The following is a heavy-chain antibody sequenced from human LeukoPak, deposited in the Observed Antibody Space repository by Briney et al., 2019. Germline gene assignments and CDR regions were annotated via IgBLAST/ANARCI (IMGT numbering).Heavy chain of an antibody. CDR1: GFTFSSYA. CDR2: ISGSGGST. Sequence: GGSLRLSCAASGFTFSSYAMSWVRQTPGKGLEWVSGISGSGGSTYSADSVKGRFTISRDNSKNTLYLQMNSLRAEDTAVYYCAKVTLWFGELLFYFDYWGQGTLVTVSS. D-gene: IGHD3-10*01. V-gene: IGHV3-23*01. J-gene: IGHJ4*02. CDR3: AKVTLWFGELLFYFDY.